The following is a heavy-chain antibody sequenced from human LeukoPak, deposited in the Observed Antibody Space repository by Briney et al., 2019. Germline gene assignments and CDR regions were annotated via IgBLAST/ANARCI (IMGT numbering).Heavy chain of an antibody. CDR2: ISGSAGTT. CDR3: AKGGYYYDSSGYDY. CDR1: GFTFSDYA. Sequence: PGGSLRLSCAASGFTFSDYAMSWVRQAPGKGLEYVSSISGSAGTTYYADSVKGRFTISRDNSKNTLYLQMNSLRAEDTAVYYCAKGGYYYDSSGYDYWGQGTLVTVSS. V-gene: IGHV3-23*01. J-gene: IGHJ4*02. D-gene: IGHD3-22*01.